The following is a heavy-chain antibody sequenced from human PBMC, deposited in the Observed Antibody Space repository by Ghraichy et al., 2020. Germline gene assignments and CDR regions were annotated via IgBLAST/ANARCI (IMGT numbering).Heavy chain of an antibody. V-gene: IGHV3-49*04. J-gene: IGHJ6*02. D-gene: IGHD2-2*02. Sequence: GGSLRLSCTASGFTFGDYAMSWVRQAPGKGLEWVGFIRSKAYGGTTEYAASVKGRFTISRDDSKSIAYLQMNSLKTEDTAVDYCTRGYCSSTSCYTLYYYYGMDVWGQGTTVTVSS. CDR3: TRGYCSSTSCYTLYYYYGMDV. CDR1: GFTFGDYA. CDR2: IRSKAYGGTT.